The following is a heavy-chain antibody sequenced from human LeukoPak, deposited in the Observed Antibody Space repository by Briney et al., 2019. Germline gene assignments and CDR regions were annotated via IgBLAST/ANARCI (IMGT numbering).Heavy chain of an antibody. J-gene: IGHJ4*02. CDR1: GFIFSTYG. CDR3: AKDSLADIDY. V-gene: IGHV3-30*02. D-gene: IGHD3-16*01. CDR2: IRRDGSIK. Sequence: GGSLRLSCAAAGFIFSTYGMYWVRQAPGKGLEWVAFIRRDGSIKNYADSVKGRSTISRDNSKNTLYLQMNSLRAEDTAVYYCAKDSLADIDYWGQGTLVTVSS.